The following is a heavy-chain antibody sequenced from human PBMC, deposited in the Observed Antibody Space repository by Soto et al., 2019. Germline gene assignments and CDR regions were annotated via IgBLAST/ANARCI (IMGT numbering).Heavy chain of an antibody. CDR3: AKAISDYTGYFDY. V-gene: IGHV1-46*01. CDR2: IKPGGSYT. CDR1: GYTFTSYY. D-gene: IGHD3-16*01. J-gene: IGHJ4*02. Sequence: ASVKVSCKASGYTFTSYYIHWVRQAPGVGLEWMALIKPGGSYTTYAQKFQGRVTLTSDTSTSTVYMELNSLRSDDTAVYYCAKAISDYTGYFDYCGQGTLVTVSS.